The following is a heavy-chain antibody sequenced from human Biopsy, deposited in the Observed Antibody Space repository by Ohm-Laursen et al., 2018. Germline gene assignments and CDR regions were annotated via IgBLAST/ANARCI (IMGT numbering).Heavy chain of an antibody. D-gene: IGHD6-19*01. CDR3: ARGLSSGWYGYFDV. V-gene: IGHV3-33*04. CDR1: GFTFGHYA. Sequence: SLRLSCAASGFTFGHYAMHWVRQAPGKGLEWISPIWYDGTNEDYAGSVKGRFTISRDNSKNTLYLQINTLTLEDAAFYYCARGLSSGWYGYFDVWGRGTLVTVSS. J-gene: IGHJ2*01. CDR2: IWYDGTNE.